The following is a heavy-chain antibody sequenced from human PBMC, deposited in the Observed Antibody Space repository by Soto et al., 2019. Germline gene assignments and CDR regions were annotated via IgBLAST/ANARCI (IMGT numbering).Heavy chain of an antibody. J-gene: IGHJ5*02. CDR2: INSDGSST. Sequence: PGGSLRLSCAASGFTFSSYWMHWVRQAPGKGLVWVSRINSDGSSTSYADSVKGRFTISRDNAKNTLYLQMNSLRAEDTAVYYCARDRYAGIQLINLLDRWGQGTLVIVSS. D-gene: IGHD5-18*01. CDR1: GFTFSSYW. V-gene: IGHV3-74*01. CDR3: ARDRYAGIQLINLLDR.